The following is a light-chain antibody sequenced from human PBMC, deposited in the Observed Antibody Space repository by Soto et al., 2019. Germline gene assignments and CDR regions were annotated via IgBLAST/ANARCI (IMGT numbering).Light chain of an antibody. CDR2: KAS. V-gene: IGKV1-5*03. CDR3: QHYNSYSEA. J-gene: IGKJ1*01. CDR1: QTISSW. Sequence: DSQMTRSPSTPSGSVGDRVTITCRASQTISSWLAWYQQKPGKAPKLLIYKASTLKSGVPSRFSGSGSGTEFTLTISSLQPDDFATYYCQHYNSYSEAFGQGTKVDIK.